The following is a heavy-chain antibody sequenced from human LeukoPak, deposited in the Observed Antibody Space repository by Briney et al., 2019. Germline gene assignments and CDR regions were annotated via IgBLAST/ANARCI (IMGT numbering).Heavy chain of an antibody. CDR2: IYWNGDK. J-gene: IGHJ4*02. D-gene: IGHD3-3*01. CDR1: GFSLSTSGVG. CDR3: AHLDNAFDLWSLPGY. V-gene: IGHV2-5*01. Sequence: KESGPTLVKPTQTLTLTCTFSGFSLSTSGVGVGWFRQPPGKALEWLALIYWNGDKRYSPSLQSRFTITKDTSKNQVVLTMTNMDPVDTATYYCAHLDNAFDLWSLPGYWGQGTLVTVSS.